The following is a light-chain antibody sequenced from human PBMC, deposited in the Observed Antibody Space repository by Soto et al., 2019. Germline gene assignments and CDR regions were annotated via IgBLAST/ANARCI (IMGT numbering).Light chain of an antibody. CDR1: QGISSY. Sequence: IRMTQSPSSFSASTGDRVTITCRASQGISSYLNWYQQKPGKAPKLLIYAASSLQSGVPSRFSGSGSGTDFTLTISSLQPEDFATYYCQQSYSTPQTFGQGTKVDNK. CDR2: AAS. CDR3: QQSYSTPQT. V-gene: IGKV1-39*01. J-gene: IGKJ1*01.